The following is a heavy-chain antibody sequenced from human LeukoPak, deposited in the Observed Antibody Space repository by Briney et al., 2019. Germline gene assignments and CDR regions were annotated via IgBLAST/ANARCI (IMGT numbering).Heavy chain of an antibody. V-gene: IGHV3-48*01. D-gene: IGHD3-3*01. J-gene: IGHJ4*02. CDR3: ARDRRRFLEWLLYDY. CDR2: ISSSSSTI. Sequence: PGGSLRLSCAASGFTFSGYSMNWVRQAPGKGLEWVSYISSSSSTIYYADSVKGRFTISRDNAKNSLYLQMNSLRAEDTAVYYCARDRRRFLEWLLYDYWGQGTLVTGSS. CDR1: GFTFSGYS.